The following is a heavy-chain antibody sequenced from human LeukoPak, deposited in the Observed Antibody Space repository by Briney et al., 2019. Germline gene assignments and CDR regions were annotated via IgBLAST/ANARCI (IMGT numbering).Heavy chain of an antibody. Sequence: QTGGSLRLSCTASGFDFYIYAVTWVRQAPGKGLQWVSGISGAGETTYYADSVKGRFTISRDNSKNTVYLQMNSLRVEDTALYYCAKDLKAKIVLVPAAPLNWGQGTLVTVSS. CDR1: GFDFYIYA. CDR3: AKDLKAKIVLVPAAPLN. V-gene: IGHV3-23*01. J-gene: IGHJ1*01. CDR2: ISGAGETT. D-gene: IGHD2-21*01.